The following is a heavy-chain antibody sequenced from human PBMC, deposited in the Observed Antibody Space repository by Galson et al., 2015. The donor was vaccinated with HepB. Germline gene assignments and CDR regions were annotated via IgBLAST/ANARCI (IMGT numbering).Heavy chain of an antibody. J-gene: IGHJ3*01. V-gene: IGHV3-74*01. D-gene: IGHD5-12*01. CDR2: INIDGSST. CDR3: ARGHSGLRV. Sequence: SLRLSCAASGFTFSNFWMNWVRQAPGKGPVWVSRINIDGSSTTCGDSVRGRFTISRDNAKNTLYLQMNSLRAEDTDVYYCARGHSGLRVWGQGTMVTVSS. CDR1: GFTFSNFW.